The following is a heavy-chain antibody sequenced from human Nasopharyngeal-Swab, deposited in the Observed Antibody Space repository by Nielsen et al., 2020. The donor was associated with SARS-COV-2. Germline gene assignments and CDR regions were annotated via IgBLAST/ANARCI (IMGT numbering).Heavy chain of an antibody. CDR1: GFTFSSYA. D-gene: IGHD5-24*01. CDR2: ISGSGGST. Sequence: GESLKISCAASGFTFSSYAMSWVRQAPGKGLEWVSAISGSGGSTYYADSVKGRFTISRDNSKNTLYLQMNSLRAEDTAVYYCAKSKGMAGAFDIWGQGTMVTVSS. CDR3: AKSKGMAGAFDI. J-gene: IGHJ3*02. V-gene: IGHV3-23*01.